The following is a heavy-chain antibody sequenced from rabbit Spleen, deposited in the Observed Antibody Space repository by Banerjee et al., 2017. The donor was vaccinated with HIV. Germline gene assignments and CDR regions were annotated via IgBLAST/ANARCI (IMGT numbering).Heavy chain of an antibody. J-gene: IGHJ3*01. CDR3: VRAIVPWLGLTRLDL. D-gene: IGHD4-1*01. CDR1: GFSFSTYYY. Sequence: QEQLVESGGGLVQPEGSLTLTCTASGFSFSTYYYMYWVRQAPGKGLEWIGIIYAAKGSTDYASWVNGRFTISSDNAQSTVDLKMTSLTAADTATYFCVRAIVPWLGLTRLDLWGQGTLVTVS. CDR2: IYAAKGST. V-gene: IGHV1S43*01.